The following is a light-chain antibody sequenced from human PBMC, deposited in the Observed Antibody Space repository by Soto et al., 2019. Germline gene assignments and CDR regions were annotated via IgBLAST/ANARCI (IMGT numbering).Light chain of an antibody. J-gene: IGKJ2*01. CDR2: MGS. V-gene: IGKV2-28*01. CDR1: QSLLNSNGRNY. CDR3: MHALQAPHT. Sequence: DIVMTQSPLSLPVTPGEAASISCRSSQSLLNSNGRNYLDWYLQKPGQSPQLLIYMGSNRASGVPDRFSGSGSGTDFTLKIGRVEAEDVGVYHCMHALQAPHTFGPGTKLEIK.